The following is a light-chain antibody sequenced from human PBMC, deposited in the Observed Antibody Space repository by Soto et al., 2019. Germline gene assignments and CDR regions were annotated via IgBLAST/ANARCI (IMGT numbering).Light chain of an antibody. CDR3: CSHAGSSTYVL. J-gene: IGLJ2*01. CDR1: SSDVRGFNY. Sequence: QSALTQPRSVSGSPGQSVAISCTGSSSDVRGFNYVSWYQQHPGKAPKLMIYDVSKRPSGVPDRFSGSKSGNTASLTISGLQAEDEADYYCCSHAGSSTYVLFGGGTKVTVL. CDR2: DVS. V-gene: IGLV2-11*01.